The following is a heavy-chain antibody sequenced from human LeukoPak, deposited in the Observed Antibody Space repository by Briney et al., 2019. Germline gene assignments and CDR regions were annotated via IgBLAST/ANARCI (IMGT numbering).Heavy chain of an antibody. J-gene: IGHJ4*02. Sequence: SETLSLTCTVSGGSISSGGYYWSWIRQHPGKGLEWIGYIYYSGSTYYNPSLKSRVTISVDTSKNQFSLKLSSVTAANTAVYYCARVSTTTRSPDYWGQGTLVTVSS. CDR2: IYYSGST. CDR1: GGSISSGGYY. V-gene: IGHV4-31*03. D-gene: IGHD1-1*01. CDR3: ARVSTTTRSPDY.